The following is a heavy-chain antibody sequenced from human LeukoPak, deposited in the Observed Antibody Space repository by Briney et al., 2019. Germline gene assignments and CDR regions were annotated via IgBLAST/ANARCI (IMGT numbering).Heavy chain of an antibody. CDR2: ISYDGSNE. CDR1: GFTFSSYV. J-gene: IGHJ6*03. CDR3: TRRGYYYMDV. V-gene: IGHV3-30*04. Sequence: GGSLRLSCAASGFTFSSYVMHWVRQAPGKGLEWVAIISYDGSNEYYADSVKGRFTISRDNSKNTLYLQMNSLRAADTAVYYCTRRGYYYMDVWGKGTTVTVSS.